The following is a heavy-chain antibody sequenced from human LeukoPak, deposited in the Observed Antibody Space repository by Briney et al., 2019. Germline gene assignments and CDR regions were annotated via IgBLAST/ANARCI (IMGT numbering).Heavy chain of an antibody. CDR3: ARDVGPWQPYNWFDP. V-gene: IGHV1-2*02. CDR2: INPNSGGT. CDR1: GYTFTDYY. J-gene: IGHJ5*02. D-gene: IGHD6-13*01. Sequence: GASVKVSCKASGYTFTDYYIHWVRQAPGQGLEWMGWINPNSGGTNYAQKFQGRVTMTRDRSISTACMELSRLRSDDTAVYYCARDVGPWQPYNWFDPWGQGTLVTVPS.